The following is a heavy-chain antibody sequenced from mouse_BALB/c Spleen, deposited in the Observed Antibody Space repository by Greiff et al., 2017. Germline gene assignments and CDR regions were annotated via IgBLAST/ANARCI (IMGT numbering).Heavy chain of an antibody. CDR2: IWTGGGT. CDR3: VRDRGGGNYGMDY. Sequence: QVQLQQSGPGLVAPSQSLSITCTVSGFSLTSYDISWIRQPPGKGLEWLGVIWTGGGTNYNSAFMSRLSISKDNSKSQVFLKMNSLQTDDTAIYYCVRDRGGGNYGMDYWGQGTSVTVSS. D-gene: IGHD2-1*01. V-gene: IGHV2-9-2*01. CDR1: GFSLTSYD. J-gene: IGHJ4*01.